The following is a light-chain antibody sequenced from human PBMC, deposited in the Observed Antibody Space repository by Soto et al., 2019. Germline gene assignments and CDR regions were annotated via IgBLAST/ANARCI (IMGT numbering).Light chain of an antibody. Sequence: QAVVTQAPSLTVSPGGTVTLTCASSAGAVTSAYYTNWLQQKPGHAPRALIYSTSEQHSWTPARFSGSLLGCKAALTLSAEQPDDADDHYCLLYYRRAQVLFGGGTQLTVL. J-gene: IGLJ2*01. V-gene: IGLV7-43*01. CDR1: AGAVTSAYY. CDR2: STS. CDR3: LLYYRRAQVL.